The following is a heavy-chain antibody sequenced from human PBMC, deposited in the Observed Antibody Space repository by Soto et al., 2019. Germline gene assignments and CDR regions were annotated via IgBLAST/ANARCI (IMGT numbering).Heavy chain of an antibody. V-gene: IGHV3-73*01. D-gene: IGHD5-12*01. CDR1: GFTFSGSA. Sequence: GGSLRLSCAASGFTFSGSAMHWVRQASGKGLEWVGRIRSKANSYATAYAASVKGRFTISRDDSKNTAYLQMNSLKTEDTAVYYCTVIDSGYDEIDAFDIWGQGTMVTVSS. CDR2: IRSKANSYAT. J-gene: IGHJ3*02. CDR3: TVIDSGYDEIDAFDI.